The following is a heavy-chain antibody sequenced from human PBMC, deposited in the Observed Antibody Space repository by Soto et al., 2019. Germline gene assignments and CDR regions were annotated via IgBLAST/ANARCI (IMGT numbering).Heavy chain of an antibody. CDR3: ARDFTDSSGPTLGMGV. CDR2: IYYSGST. Sequence: SVTMSVTCPVSGGSISSGGCYWSWISKHPGKGLEWIGYIYYSGSTYYNPSLKSRVTISVDTSKNQFSLKLSSVTAADTAVYYCARDFTDSSGPTLGMGVWGQGTTVTVSS. J-gene: IGHJ6*02. V-gene: IGHV4-31*03. CDR1: GGSISSGGCY. D-gene: IGHD6-19*01.